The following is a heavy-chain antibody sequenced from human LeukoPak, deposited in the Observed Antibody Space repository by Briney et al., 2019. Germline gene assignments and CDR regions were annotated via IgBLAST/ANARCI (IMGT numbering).Heavy chain of an antibody. CDR3: ARRLGATTTGLDY. V-gene: IGHV4-59*08. CDR1: GGSISSYY. J-gene: IGHJ4*02. D-gene: IGHD1-26*01. Sequence: SETLSLTCSVSGGSISSYYWSWIRQPPGKGLEWIGHIYYSGSTNYNPSLKSRVTISVDTSKTQFSLKLSSVTAADTAVYYCARRLGATTTGLDYWGQGTLVTVSS. CDR2: IYYSGST.